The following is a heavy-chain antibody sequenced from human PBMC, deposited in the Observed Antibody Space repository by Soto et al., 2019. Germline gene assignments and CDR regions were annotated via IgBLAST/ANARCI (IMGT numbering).Heavy chain of an antibody. CDR1: GGSFSGYY. V-gene: IGHV4-34*01. J-gene: IGHJ4*02. CDR3: ARVQRYCSSTSCYATYFDY. CDR2: INHSGST. Sequence: SETLSLTCAVYGGSFSGYYWSWIRQPPGKGLEWIGEINHSGSTNYNPSLKSRVTISVDTSKNQFSLKLRSVSAADTAVYYCARVQRYCSSTSCYATYFDYWGQGTLVTVSS. D-gene: IGHD2-2*01.